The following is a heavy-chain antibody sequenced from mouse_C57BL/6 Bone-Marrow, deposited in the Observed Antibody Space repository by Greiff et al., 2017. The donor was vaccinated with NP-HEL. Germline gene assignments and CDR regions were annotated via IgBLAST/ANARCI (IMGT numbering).Heavy chain of an antibody. V-gene: IGHV1-59*01. CDR2: IDPSDSYT. Sequence: QVQLQQSGAELVRPGTSVKLSCKASGYTFTSYWMHWVKQRPGQGLEWIGVIDPSDSYTNYNQKFKGKATLTVDKSSSTAYMQLSSLTSEDSAVYYCAIEYYYGSPLAYWGQGTLVTVSA. CDR3: AIEYYYGSPLAY. J-gene: IGHJ3*01. D-gene: IGHD1-1*01. CDR1: GYTFTSYW.